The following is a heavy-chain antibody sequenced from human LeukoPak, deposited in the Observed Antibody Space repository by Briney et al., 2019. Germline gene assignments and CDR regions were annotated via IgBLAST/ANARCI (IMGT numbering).Heavy chain of an antibody. CDR2: ISSSGDVT. CDR1: GFTFSSFG. Sequence: GGSLRLSCAVSGFTFSSFGMSWVRQAPGKGLEWVSTISSSGDVTNYADSVNGRFTMSRDNSKNTLFLQMNSLRAEDTAIYYCAKDPLRFLEWLSTSNWFDPWGQGTLVTVSS. V-gene: IGHV3-23*01. J-gene: IGHJ5*02. CDR3: AKDPLRFLEWLSTSNWFDP. D-gene: IGHD3-3*01.